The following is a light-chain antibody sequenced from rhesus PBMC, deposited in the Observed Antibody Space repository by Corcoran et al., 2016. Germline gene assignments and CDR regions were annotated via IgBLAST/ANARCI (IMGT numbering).Light chain of an antibody. V-gene: IGKV1-25*01. CDR1: QGMSSY. J-gene: IGKJ1*01. CDR2: KAF. Sequence: DIQMTQSPSSLSASVGDTVTITCRASQGMSSYLAWYQQKPGKAPKLLNYKAFILQSGVPSRVSGSGSGTVFTLTISRLQPEDFATYYRQPHNSYPPTFRQGTKVEIK. CDR3: QPHNSYPPT.